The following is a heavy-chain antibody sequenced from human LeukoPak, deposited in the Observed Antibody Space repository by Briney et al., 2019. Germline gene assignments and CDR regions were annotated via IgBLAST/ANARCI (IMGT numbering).Heavy chain of an antibody. J-gene: IGHJ5*02. CDR1: GFTFSDYY. CDR2: ISSSGSTI. CDR3: ARDNRYDFWSGPKPINWFDP. D-gene: IGHD3-3*01. V-gene: IGHV3-11*04. Sequence: PGGSLRLSCAASGFTFSDYYMSWIRQAPGKGLEWVSYISSSGSTIYYADSVKGRFTISRDNAKNSLYLQMNSLRAEDTAVYYCARDNRYDFWSGPKPINWFDPWGQGTLVTVSS.